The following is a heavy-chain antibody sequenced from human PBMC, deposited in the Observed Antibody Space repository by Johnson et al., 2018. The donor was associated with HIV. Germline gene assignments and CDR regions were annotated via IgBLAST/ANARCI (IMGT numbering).Heavy chain of an antibody. CDR1: GFTFSSYG. CDR3: AKGKVVVAAHDAFDI. V-gene: IGHV3-30*02. Sequence: QVQLVESGGGVVQPGGSLRLSCAASGFTFSSYGMHWVRQAPGKGLEWVAFIRYDGSNKYYADSVKGRFTISRDNSKNTLYLQMNSLRAEDTGVYYCAKGKVVVAAHDAFDIWGQGTIVTVSS. CDR2: IRYDGSNK. J-gene: IGHJ3*02. D-gene: IGHD2-15*01.